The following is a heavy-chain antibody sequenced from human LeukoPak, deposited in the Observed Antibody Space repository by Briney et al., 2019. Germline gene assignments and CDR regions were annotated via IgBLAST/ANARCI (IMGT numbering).Heavy chain of an antibody. CDR1: GFTFSSYS. J-gene: IGHJ5*02. V-gene: IGHV3-48*04. CDR3: ARVVTITFGGARGWFDP. D-gene: IGHD3-16*01. Sequence: GGSLRLSCAASGFTFSSYSMNWVRQAPGKGLEWVSYISSSGSTIYYADSVKGRFTISRDNAKNSLYLQMNSQRAEDTAVYYCARVVTITFGGARGWFDPWGQGTLVTVSS. CDR2: ISSSGSTI.